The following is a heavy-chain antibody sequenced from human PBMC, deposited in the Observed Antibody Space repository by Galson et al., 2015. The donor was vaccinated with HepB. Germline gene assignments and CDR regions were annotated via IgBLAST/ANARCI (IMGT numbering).Heavy chain of an antibody. CDR2: ISGGGGRT. CDR1: GFSFSSYA. J-gene: IGHJ6*02. CDR3: AKAGSRRITMVRGVSQHGMDV. V-gene: IGHV3-23*01. Sequence: SLRLSCAASGFSFSSYAINWVRQAPGKGLEWVSAISGGGGRTFYADSVKGRFTISRDNSGNTLYLQMNSLRAEDTAVYYCAKAGSRRITMVRGVSQHGMDVWGQGTTVTVSS. D-gene: IGHD3-10*01.